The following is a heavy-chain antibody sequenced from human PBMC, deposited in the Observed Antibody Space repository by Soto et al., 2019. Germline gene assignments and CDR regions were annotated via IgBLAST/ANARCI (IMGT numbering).Heavy chain of an antibody. Sequence: HPGGSRRRSWADSGFISRKYLMSWVRQAPGMWLQWVASIKGDGSDEYYVDPVKGRFTISRENAKTSLYLKKTSLRAEDTAVYHCARYRYLDPWGQGILVTVSS. CDR2: IKGDGSDE. CDR1: GFISRKYL. J-gene: IGHJ5*02. V-gene: IGHV3-7*01. CDR3: ARYRYLDP. D-gene: IGHD1-1*01.